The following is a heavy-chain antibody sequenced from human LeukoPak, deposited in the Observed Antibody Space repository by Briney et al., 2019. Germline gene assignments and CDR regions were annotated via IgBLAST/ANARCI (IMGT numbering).Heavy chain of an antibody. Sequence: SETLSLTCTVSGGSISSYYWSWIRQPAGKRLEWIGRIYTSGSTNYNPSLKSRVTMSVDTSKNQFSLKLSSVTAADTAVYYCARVLGITGTTSYYYYYYMDVWGKGTTVTVSS. CDR3: ARVLGITGTTSYYYYYYMDV. CDR1: GGSISSYY. CDR2: IYTSGST. D-gene: IGHD1-7*01. V-gene: IGHV4-4*07. J-gene: IGHJ6*03.